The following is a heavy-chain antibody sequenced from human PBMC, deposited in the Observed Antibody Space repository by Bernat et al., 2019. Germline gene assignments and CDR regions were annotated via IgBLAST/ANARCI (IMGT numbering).Heavy chain of an antibody. V-gene: IGHV3-21*01. CDR2: ISSSSSYI. CDR1: GFTFSSYS. CDR3: ARDITMAKSF. D-gene: IGHD3-10*01. J-gene: IGHJ4*02. Sequence: EVQLVESGGGLVKPGGSLRLSCSASGFTFSSYSMNWVRQAPGKGLEWVSSISSSSSYIYYADSVKGRFTISRDNAKNSLYLQMNSLRAEDTAVYYCARDITMAKSFWGQGTLVTVSS.